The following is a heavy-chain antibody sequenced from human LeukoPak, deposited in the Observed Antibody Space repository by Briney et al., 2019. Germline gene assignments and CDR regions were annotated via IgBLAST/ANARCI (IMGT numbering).Heavy chain of an antibody. Sequence: ASVTVSCKASGYTFMNSGISWVRQAPGQGLEWLGWISAYNANTYYAQKVQGRVTMTTDTSTSTAYMELRSLRSDDTAVYYCARWGDDYGDQSRAFDIWGQGTMVTVSS. CDR3: ARWGDDYGDQSRAFDI. J-gene: IGHJ3*02. V-gene: IGHV1-18*01. CDR1: GYTFMNSG. D-gene: IGHD4-17*01. CDR2: ISAYNANT.